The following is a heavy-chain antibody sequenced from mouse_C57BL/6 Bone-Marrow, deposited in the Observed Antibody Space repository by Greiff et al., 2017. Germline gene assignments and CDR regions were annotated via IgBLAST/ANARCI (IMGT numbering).Heavy chain of an antibody. J-gene: IGHJ1*03. D-gene: IGHD1-1*01. V-gene: IGHV1-81*01. Sequence: VQVVESGAELARPGASVKLSCKASGYTFTSYGISWVKQRTGQGLAWIGEIYPRSGNTYYNAKFKGKATLTADTSSSTAYMELRSLTSEDSAVYFCARGYYGSSYVLYWDFDVWGTGTTVTVSS. CDR2: IYPRSGNT. CDR3: ARGYYGSSYVLYWDFDV. CDR1: GYTFTSYG.